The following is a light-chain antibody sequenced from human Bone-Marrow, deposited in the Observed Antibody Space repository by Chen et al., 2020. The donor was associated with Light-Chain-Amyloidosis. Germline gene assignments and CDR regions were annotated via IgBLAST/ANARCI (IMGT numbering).Light chain of an antibody. CDR2: EVS. V-gene: IGLV2-23*02. Sequence: QSALTQPASVSGSPGQSLTISCTGTSSDGGSDNLVSRYQQHPGKAPKLMMYEVSTRPSGVSKRFAGSESGNTASLPISWLQAEDEADYDCCAYAGRSTVVVVGGGTKLTVL. J-gene: IGLJ2*01. CDR3: CAYAGRSTVVV. CDR1: SSDGGSDNL.